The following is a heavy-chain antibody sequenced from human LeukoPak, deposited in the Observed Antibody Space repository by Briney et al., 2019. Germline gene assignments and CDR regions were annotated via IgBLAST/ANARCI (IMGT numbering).Heavy chain of an antibody. CDR2: ISAYNGNT. CDR1: GYTYTRYG. CDR3: ARVSQWLAGDY. J-gene: IGHJ4*02. Sequence: GASVTVSCKASGYTYTRYGSSWVRPAAGQRGAGVGWISAYNGNTNYAQKLQGRVTMTTDTSTSTAYMELRSLRSDDAAVYYCARVSQWLAGDYWGQGTLVTVSS. D-gene: IGHD6-19*01. V-gene: IGHV1-18*01.